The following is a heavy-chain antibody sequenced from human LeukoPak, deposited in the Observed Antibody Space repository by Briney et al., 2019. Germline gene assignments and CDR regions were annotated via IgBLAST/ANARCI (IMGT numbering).Heavy chain of an antibody. CDR3: ARDNFAYDYVWGSYHPGDY. CDR1: GYSISSGYY. CDR2: IYHSGST. D-gene: IGHD3-16*02. Sequence: SETLSLTCTVSGYSISSGYYWGWIRQPPGKGLEWIGSIYHSGSTYYNPSLKSRVTISVDTSKNQFSLKLSSVTAADTAVYYCARDNFAYDYVWGSYHPGDYWGQGTLVTVSS. V-gene: IGHV4-38-2*02. J-gene: IGHJ4*02.